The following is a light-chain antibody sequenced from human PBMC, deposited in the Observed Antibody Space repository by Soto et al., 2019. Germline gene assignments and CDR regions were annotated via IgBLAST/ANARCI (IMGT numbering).Light chain of an antibody. V-gene: IGKV1-5*01. J-gene: IGKJ1*01. Sequence: DIQMTQSPSSVSASVGDRVTITCRASQSISNWLAWYQQKPGKAPKLLIYDASSLESGVPSRFSGSGSGTEFTLTISSLQPDDFATYHCQQYNTYSRTFGQGTKVDIK. CDR1: QSISNW. CDR2: DAS. CDR3: QQYNTYSRT.